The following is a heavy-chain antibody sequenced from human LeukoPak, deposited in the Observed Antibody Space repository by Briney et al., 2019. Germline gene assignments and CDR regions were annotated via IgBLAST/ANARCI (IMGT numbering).Heavy chain of an antibody. J-gene: IGHJ4*02. CDR1: GGSFSGYY. CDR2: INHSGST. D-gene: IGHD1-26*01. V-gene: IGHV4-34*01. CDR3: ARKAAWELLPRY. Sequence: KPSETLSLTCAVYGGSFSGYYWSWIRQPPGKGLEWIGEINHSGSTNYNPSLKSRVTISVDTSKNQFSLKLSSVTAADTAVYYCARKAAWELLPRYWGQGTLVTVSS.